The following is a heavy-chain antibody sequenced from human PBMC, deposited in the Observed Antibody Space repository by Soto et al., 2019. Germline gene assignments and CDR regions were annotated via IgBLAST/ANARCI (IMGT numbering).Heavy chain of an antibody. CDR1: GFTFSSYA. V-gene: IGHV3-23*01. Sequence: GGSLRLSCAASGFTFSSYALSWVRQAPGKGLEWVSSISGTGNSPYYADSVMGRFTISRDNGKKTLYLQMNSLRAEDTAVYYCAKESYYDTSGYFPFDYWGQGTPVTVSS. J-gene: IGHJ4*02. CDR3: AKESYYDTSGYFPFDY. D-gene: IGHD3-22*01. CDR2: ISGTGNSP.